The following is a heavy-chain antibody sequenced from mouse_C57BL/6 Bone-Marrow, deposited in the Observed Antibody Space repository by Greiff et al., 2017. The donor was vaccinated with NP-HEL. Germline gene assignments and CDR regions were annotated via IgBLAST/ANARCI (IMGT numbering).Heavy chain of an antibody. CDR3: ARALLRSFWYFDV. CDR1: GYSITSDY. J-gene: IGHJ1*03. Sequence: DVQLVESGPGLAKPSQTLSLTCSVTGYSITSDYWNWIRKFPGNKLEYMGYISYSGSTYYNPSLKSRISITRDTSKNQYYLQLNSVTTEDTATYYCARALLRSFWYFDVWGTGTTVTVSS. CDR2: ISYSGST. V-gene: IGHV3-8*01. D-gene: IGHD1-1*01.